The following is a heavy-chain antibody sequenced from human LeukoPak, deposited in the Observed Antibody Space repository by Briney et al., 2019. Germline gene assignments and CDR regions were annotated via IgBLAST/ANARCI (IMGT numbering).Heavy chain of an antibody. CDR3: ATLQSGSYAYFFDY. D-gene: IGHD1-26*01. CDR2: FDPEDDET. Sequence: ASVKVSCKVSGYTLTELSRHWVRQALGKRLEWMGGFDPEDDETIYAQTFQGRVTMTEDTSTDTAYIELSSLRSEDTAVYYCATLQSGSYAYFFDYWGQGTLVTVSS. V-gene: IGHV1-24*01. J-gene: IGHJ4*02. CDR1: GYTLTELS.